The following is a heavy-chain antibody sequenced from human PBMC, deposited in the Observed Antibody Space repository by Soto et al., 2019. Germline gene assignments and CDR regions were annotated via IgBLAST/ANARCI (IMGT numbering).Heavy chain of an antibody. CDR3: AGAGGSGAFDL. J-gene: IGHJ3*01. CDR2: ISYDGSNK. D-gene: IGHD3-16*01. Sequence: QVQLVESGGGVVQPGRSLRLSCAASGVTFSSYAMHWVRQAPGKGLEWVAVISYDGSNKYYADSVKGRFTISRDNSKNTLYLQMNSLRAEDTAVYYCAGAGGSGAFDLWGQGTMVTVSS. V-gene: IGHV3-30-3*01. CDR1: GVTFSSYA.